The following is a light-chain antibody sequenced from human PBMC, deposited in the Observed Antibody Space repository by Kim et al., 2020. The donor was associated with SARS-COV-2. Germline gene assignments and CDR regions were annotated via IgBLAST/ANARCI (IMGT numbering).Light chain of an antibody. CDR1: QNVKSNY. J-gene: IGKJ1*01. CDR3: HQYGSSPWT. Sequence: EIVLTQSPGTLSLSPGERATLSCRASQNVKSNYLAWYQQRPGQAHRLLIYATSSRATGIPDRFSGSGSGTDFTLTISSLEADDFAVYSCHQYGSSPWTFGQGTKVDIK. V-gene: IGKV3-20*01. CDR2: ATS.